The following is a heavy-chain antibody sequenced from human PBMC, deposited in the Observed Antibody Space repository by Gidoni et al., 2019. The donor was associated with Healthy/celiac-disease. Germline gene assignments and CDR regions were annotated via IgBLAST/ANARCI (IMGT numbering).Heavy chain of an antibody. V-gene: IGHV3-30*18. CDR2: ISYDGSNK. CDR3: AKVRLPYYGSGNDAFDI. J-gene: IGHJ3*02. D-gene: IGHD3-10*01. CDR1: GFTFSSYG. Sequence: QVQLVESGGGVVQPGRSLRLSCAASGFTFSSYGMHGVRQAPGKGLGWVAVISYDGSNKYYADSVKGRFTISRDNSKNTLYLQMNSLRAEDTAVYYCAKVRLPYYGSGNDAFDIWGQGTMVTVSS.